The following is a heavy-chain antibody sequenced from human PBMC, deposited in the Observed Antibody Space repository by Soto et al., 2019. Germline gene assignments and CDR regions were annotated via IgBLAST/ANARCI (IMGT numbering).Heavy chain of an antibody. CDR1: GFTFDDYT. D-gene: IGHD2-15*01. CDR3: AKDLGTRYCSGGSCYVFDY. J-gene: IGHJ4*02. V-gene: IGHV3-43*01. CDR2: IGWNGGST. Sequence: EVQLVESGGVVVQPGGSLRLSCAASGFTFDDYTMHWVRQAPGKGLEWVSLIGWNGGSTYYADSVKGRFTISRDNTKNSLYLQMNSLRTEDTALYYCAKDLGTRYCSGGSCYVFDYWGQGTLVTVSS.